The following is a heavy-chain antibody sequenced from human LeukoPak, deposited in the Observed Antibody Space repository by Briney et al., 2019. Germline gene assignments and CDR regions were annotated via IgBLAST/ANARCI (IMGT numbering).Heavy chain of an antibody. V-gene: IGHV4-4*07. CDR1: GGSISSYY. D-gene: IGHD3-10*01. J-gene: IGHJ3*02. CDR3: ARGSLLWFGELRLDAFDI. Sequence: SETLSLTCTVSGGSISSYYWSWIRQPAGKRLEWIGRIYTSGSTNYNPSLKSRVTMSVDTSKNQFSLKLSSVTAADTAVYYCARGSLLWFGELRLDAFDIWGQGTMVTVSS. CDR2: IYTSGST.